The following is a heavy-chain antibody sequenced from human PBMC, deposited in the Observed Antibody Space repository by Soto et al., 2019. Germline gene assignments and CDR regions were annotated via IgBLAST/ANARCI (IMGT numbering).Heavy chain of an antibody. Sequence: TGGSLRLSCAASGFTFSSYGMHWVRQAPGKGLEWVAVISYDGSNKYYADSVKGRFTISRDNSKNTLYLQMNSLRAEDTAVYYCAKDNYYDSSPGNYYYYGMDVWGQGTTVTVSS. CDR1: GFTFSSYG. D-gene: IGHD3-22*01. V-gene: IGHV3-30*18. J-gene: IGHJ6*02. CDR3: AKDNYYDSSPGNYYYYGMDV. CDR2: ISYDGSNK.